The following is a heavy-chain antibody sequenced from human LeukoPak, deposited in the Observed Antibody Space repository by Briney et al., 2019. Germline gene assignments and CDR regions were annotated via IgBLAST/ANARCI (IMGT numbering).Heavy chain of an antibody. Sequence: GGSLRLSCAASGFTFSYYGVHWVRQAPGKGLEWVAFIRYDESKKFYGDSVKGRFTISRDNSKNTLYLQMNSLRTEDTAVYYCAKSHLPNAYSGTYYCDYWGQGTLVTVSS. CDR2: IRYDESKK. CDR3: AKSHLPNAYSGTYYCDY. CDR1: GFTFSYYG. J-gene: IGHJ4*02. V-gene: IGHV3-30*02. D-gene: IGHD1-26*01.